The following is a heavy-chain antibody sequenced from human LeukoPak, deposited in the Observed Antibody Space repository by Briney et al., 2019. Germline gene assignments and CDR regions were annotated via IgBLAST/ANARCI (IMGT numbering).Heavy chain of an antibody. Sequence: RPGRSLRLSCAVSGFIFSDDGFHWVRQAPGKGLEWVAVTRFDGSIKQYADSVKGRFTISRDDSKNTLYLQMNSLKSEDTAVYYCARWGGTRQYYFDYWGRGTLVTVSS. V-gene: IGHV3-33*01. D-gene: IGHD1-1*01. CDR2: TRFDGSIK. CDR1: GFIFSDDG. J-gene: IGHJ4*02. CDR3: ARWGGTRQYYFDY.